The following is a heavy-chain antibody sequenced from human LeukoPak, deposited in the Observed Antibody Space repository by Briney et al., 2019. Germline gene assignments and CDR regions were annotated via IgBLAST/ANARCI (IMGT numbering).Heavy chain of an antibody. Sequence: GASVKVSCKLSGNTLRELPIQWVRQAGGKGLEWMAGFDPENAEIVYAQNFQGRVTMTEDTSTNTAYMELTSLTSDDTALYYCATRGSHFWSGFDYWGQGTQVTVSS. CDR2: FDPENAEI. CDR3: ATRGSHFWSGFDY. D-gene: IGHD3-3*02. V-gene: IGHV1-24*01. J-gene: IGHJ4*02. CDR1: GNTLRELP.